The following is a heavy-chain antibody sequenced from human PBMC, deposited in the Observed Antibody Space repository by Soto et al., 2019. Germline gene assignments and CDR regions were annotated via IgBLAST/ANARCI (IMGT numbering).Heavy chain of an antibody. D-gene: IGHD2-2*01. J-gene: IGHJ6*02. CDR3: ARSAEVLQYQYGLDV. CDR1: GGSISGFF. CDR2: VHNRGGT. Sequence: QVQLQESGPGLVKVSETLSLTCTVSGGSISGFFWTWIRQPPGKGLEWIGWVHNRGGTLYNASLKSRVTMSVDTSNNRLSLRLTSVTAADTALYYCARSAEVLQYQYGLDVWGQGTTVIVSS. V-gene: IGHV4-59*12.